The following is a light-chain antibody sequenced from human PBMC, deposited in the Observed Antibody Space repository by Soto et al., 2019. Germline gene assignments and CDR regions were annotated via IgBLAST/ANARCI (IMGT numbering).Light chain of an antibody. CDR1: QSIGSW. Sequence: DTQMTQSPSTRSASVGDRVTITCRASQSIGSWMAWYQQIPGKAPKLLIFDASTLQSGVPSRFSGSGSGTEFTLTISSLHPDDFATYYCQQYNGYSYTFGQGTTLEI. CDR3: QQYNGYSYT. J-gene: IGKJ2*01. CDR2: DAS. V-gene: IGKV1-5*01.